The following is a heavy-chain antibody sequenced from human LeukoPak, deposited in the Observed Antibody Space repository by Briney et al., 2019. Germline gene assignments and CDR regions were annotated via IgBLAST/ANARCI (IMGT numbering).Heavy chain of an antibody. D-gene: IGHD3-22*01. CDR2: INAGNCNT. Sequence: GASVKVSCTASGYTFTSYAMHWVRQAPGQRLEWMGWINAGNCNTKYSQKFQGRVTITRDTSASTAYMELSSLRSEDTAVYYCARASGYYYAWGQGTLVTVSS. CDR3: ARASGYYYA. V-gene: IGHV1-3*01. CDR1: GYTFTSYA. J-gene: IGHJ5*02.